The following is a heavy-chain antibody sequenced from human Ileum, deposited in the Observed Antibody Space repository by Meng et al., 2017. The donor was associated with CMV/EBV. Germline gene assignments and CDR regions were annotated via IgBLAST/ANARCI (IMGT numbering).Heavy chain of an antibody. CDR3: ARQDRTFDFWSGPKGTIFDY. Sequence: SVTLSLTCTVSGGSISSSSYYWGWIRQPPGKGLEWIGSIYYSGSTYYNPSLKSRVTISVDTSKNQFSLKLSSVTAADTAVYYCARQDRTFDFWSGPKGTIFDYWGQGTLVTVSS. V-gene: IGHV4-39*01. CDR1: GGSISSSSYY. J-gene: IGHJ4*02. D-gene: IGHD3-3*01. CDR2: IYYSGST.